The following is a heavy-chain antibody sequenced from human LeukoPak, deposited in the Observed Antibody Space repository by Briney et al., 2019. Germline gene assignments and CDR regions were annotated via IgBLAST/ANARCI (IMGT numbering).Heavy chain of an antibody. CDR1: GFTFSSYA. CDR3: ARDGGYYQFDH. V-gene: IGHV3-30-3*01. CDR2: ISYDGSNK. Sequence: GGSLRLSCAASGFTFSSYAMHWVRQAPGKGLEWVAVISYDGSNKYYADSVKGRFTISRDNSKNTLYLQMNSLRAEDTAVYYCARDGGYYQFDHWGQGTLVTVSS. J-gene: IGHJ4*02. D-gene: IGHD3-22*01.